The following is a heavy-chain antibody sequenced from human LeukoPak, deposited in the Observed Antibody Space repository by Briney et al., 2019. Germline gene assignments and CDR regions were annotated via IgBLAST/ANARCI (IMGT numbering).Heavy chain of an antibody. CDR1: GFTFGSYS. CDR3: AVLRREYFDY. J-gene: IGHJ4*02. CDR2: ISSSSSTI. V-gene: IGHV3-48*04. Sequence: GGSLRLSCAASGFTFGSYSMNWVRQAPGKGLEWVSYISSSSSTIYYADSVKGRFTISRDNAKNSLYLQMNSLRAEDTAVYYCAVLRREYFDYWGQGTLVTVSS. D-gene: IGHD1-26*01.